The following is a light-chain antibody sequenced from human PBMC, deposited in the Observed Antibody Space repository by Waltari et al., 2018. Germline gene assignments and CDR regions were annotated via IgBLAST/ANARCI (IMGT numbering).Light chain of an antibody. Sequence: EIALTQSPATLSLSPGERATLSCSASQSVSSYLDWYQQKPGQAPRLLIYDASSMATGIPDRFSGSGSGTDFTLIISSLQPEDFAVYYCQQYSSLPYSFGQGTKVEIK. V-gene: IGKV3-20*01. J-gene: IGKJ2*03. CDR3: QQYSSLPYS. CDR1: QSVSSY. CDR2: DAS.